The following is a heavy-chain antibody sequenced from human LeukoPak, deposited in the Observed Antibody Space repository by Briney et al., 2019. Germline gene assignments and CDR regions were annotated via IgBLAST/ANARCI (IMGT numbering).Heavy chain of an antibody. D-gene: IGHD6-6*01. CDR1: GFTFSSYW. CDR3: ARGGSSPGAAFDI. J-gene: IGHJ3*02. Sequence: GGSLRLSCAASGFTFSSYWMSWVRQAPGKGLEWVANIKQDGSEKYYVDSVKGRFTIPRDNAKNSLYLQMNSLRAEDTAVYYCARGGSSPGAAFDIWGQGTMVTVSS. V-gene: IGHV3-7*01. CDR2: IKQDGSEK.